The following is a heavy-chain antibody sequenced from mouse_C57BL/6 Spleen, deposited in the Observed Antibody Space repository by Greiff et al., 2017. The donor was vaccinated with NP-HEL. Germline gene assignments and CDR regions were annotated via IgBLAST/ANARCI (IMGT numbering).Heavy chain of an antibody. D-gene: IGHD1-1*01. CDR3: AESLHYCGSTYWYFDV. J-gene: IGHJ1*03. CDR2: IHPSDSDD. V-gene: IGHV1-74*01. CDR1: GYTFTSYW. Sequence: QVQLQQPGAELVKPGASVKVSCKASGYTFTSYWMHWVKQRPGQGLEWIGRIHPSDSDDNYNQKLQGKATLTVDKTSSKAYMQLSSLTSEDSAVYYCAESLHYCGSTYWYFDVWGTGTTVTVSS.